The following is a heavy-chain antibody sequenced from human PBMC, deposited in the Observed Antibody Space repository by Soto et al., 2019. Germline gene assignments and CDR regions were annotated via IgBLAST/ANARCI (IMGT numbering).Heavy chain of an antibody. CDR2: IGGDSGGST. Sequence: PGKGLEWVSGIGGDSGGSTYYADSVKGRFTISRDNSKNTLYLQMNSLRAEDTAVYYCAADPTMRGYFRFGPWGQGTQVTVSS. D-gene: IGHD3-3*01. J-gene: IGHJ5*02. CDR3: AADPTMRGYFRFGP. V-gene: IGHV3-23*01.